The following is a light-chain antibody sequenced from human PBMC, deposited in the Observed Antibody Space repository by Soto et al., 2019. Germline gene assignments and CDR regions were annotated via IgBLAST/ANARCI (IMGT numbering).Light chain of an antibody. CDR2: AAS. Sequence: DIQMTQSPSSLSASVGDRVTITCRASQGIRNYLAWYQQTPGKVPKLLILAASTLQSGVPSRFSGSGSGTEFTLTISSLQPEDVATYYCQKYESAPHTFGQGTKLEIK. J-gene: IGKJ2*01. V-gene: IGKV1-27*01. CDR1: QGIRNY. CDR3: QKYESAPHT.